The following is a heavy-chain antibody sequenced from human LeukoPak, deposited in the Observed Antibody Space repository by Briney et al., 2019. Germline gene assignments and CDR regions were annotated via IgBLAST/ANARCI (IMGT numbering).Heavy chain of an antibody. V-gene: IGHV4-39*01. D-gene: IGHD6-19*01. CDR1: GGSISSSSYY. CDR3: ARHLAVAGRSFYYYGRR. J-gene: IGHJ6*02. CDR2: IYFRGST. Sequence: PSETLSLTCTVSGGSISSSSYYWGWIRQPPGKGLEWIGSIYFRGSTYYNPSLKSRVTISVDTSKNQFSLKLTSVTAADTAVYYCARHLAVAGRSFYYYGRRLGPRDHGHRLL.